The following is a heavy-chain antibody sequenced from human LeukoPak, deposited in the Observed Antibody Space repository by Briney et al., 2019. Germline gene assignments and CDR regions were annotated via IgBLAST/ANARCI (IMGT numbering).Heavy chain of an antibody. Sequence: GGSLRLSCTGSGFTFGDYAMAWVRQAPGKGLEWVTFIRTKPNGGAADYAASVAGRFTISRDDSKSIVYLQMNSLKIEDTGVYSCTRDPPPFPWGQGTLVTVSS. CDR1: GFTFGDYA. CDR2: IRTKPNGGAA. J-gene: IGHJ5*02. CDR3: TRDPPPFP. V-gene: IGHV3-49*04.